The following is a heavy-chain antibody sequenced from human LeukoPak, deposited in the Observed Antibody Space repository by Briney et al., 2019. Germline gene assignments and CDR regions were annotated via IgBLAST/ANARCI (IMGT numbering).Heavy chain of an antibody. V-gene: IGHV4-30-2*05. D-gene: IGHD3-22*01. CDR3: ARASSYYFDSSGPDDYYYMDV. CDR1: GGSISSGGYY. CDR2: IYHSGST. J-gene: IGHJ6*03. Sequence: PSETLSLTCTVSGGSISSGGYYWSWIRQPPGKGLEWIGCIYHSGSTYYNPSLKSRVTISLDTSKNQFSLKLSSVTAADTAVYYCARASSYYFDSSGPDDYYYMDVWGKGTTVTVSS.